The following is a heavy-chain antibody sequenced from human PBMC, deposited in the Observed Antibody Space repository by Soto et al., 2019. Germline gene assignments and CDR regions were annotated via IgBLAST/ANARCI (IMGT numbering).Heavy chain of an antibody. Sequence: ASVKVSCKVSGYTLTELSMHWVRQAPGKGLEWMGGFDPEDGETIYAQKFQGRVTMTEDTSTDTAYMELSSLRAEDTAVYYCARILPGRWSFQTFDIWGQGTMVTVPS. V-gene: IGHV1-24*01. D-gene: IGHD2-15*01. CDR2: FDPEDGET. CDR3: ARILPGRWSFQTFDI. J-gene: IGHJ3*02. CDR1: GYTLTELS.